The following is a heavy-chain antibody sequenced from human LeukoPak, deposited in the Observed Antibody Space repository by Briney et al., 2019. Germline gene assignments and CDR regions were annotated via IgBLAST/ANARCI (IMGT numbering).Heavy chain of an antibody. CDR1: GGSISSSSYY. CDR3: ASGGDYGSGRPSFIDY. J-gene: IGHJ4*02. D-gene: IGHD3-10*01. CDR2: IYYSGST. V-gene: IGHV4-61*05. Sequence: PSETLSLTCTVPGGSISSSSYYWGWIRQPPGKGLEWIGYIYYSGSTNYNPSLKSRVTISVDTSKNQFSLKLSSVTAADTAVYYCASGGDYGSGRPSFIDYWGQGTLVTVSS.